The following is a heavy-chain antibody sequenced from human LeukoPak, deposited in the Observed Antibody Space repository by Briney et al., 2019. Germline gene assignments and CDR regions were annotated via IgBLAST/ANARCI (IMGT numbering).Heavy chain of an antibody. CDR2: IRSKANSYAT. J-gene: IGHJ5*02. D-gene: IGHD3-16*01. CDR1: GFTFSGSA. CDR3: TSPPSYARGT. Sequence: GGSLRLSCAASGFTFSGSAMHWVRQASGKGLEWVGRIRSKANSYATAYAASVKGRFTISRDDSKNTAYLQMNSLKTEDTAVYYCTSPPSYARGTWGQGTLVTVSS. V-gene: IGHV3-73*01.